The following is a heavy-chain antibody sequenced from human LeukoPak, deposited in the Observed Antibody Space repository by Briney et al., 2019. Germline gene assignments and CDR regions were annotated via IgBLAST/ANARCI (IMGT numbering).Heavy chain of an antibody. J-gene: IGHJ4*02. Sequence: GGSLRLSCATSGFTFDDYAMHWVRQAPGKGLEWVSGISWNSGSIGYADSVKGRFTISRDNAKNSLYLQMNSLRAEDTAVYYCVRDRYNYGDYPFDYWGQGALVTVSS. CDR1: GFTFDDYA. CDR3: VRDRYNYGDYPFDY. V-gene: IGHV3-9*01. D-gene: IGHD4-17*01. CDR2: ISWNSGSI.